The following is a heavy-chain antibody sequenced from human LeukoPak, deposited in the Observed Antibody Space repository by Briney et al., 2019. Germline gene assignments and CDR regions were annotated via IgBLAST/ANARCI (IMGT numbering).Heavy chain of an antibody. CDR3: ARQSSDYYYYFIDV. J-gene: IGHJ6*03. CDR1: GGSISSSHYY. CDR2: IYYSGTT. V-gene: IGHV4-39*01. Sequence: SETLSLTCTVSGGSISSSHYYWGWIRQSPGKGLEWIGSIYYSGTTYYNPSLESRVTISDDTSMNRFSLMLTSLTAADTAVYYCARQSSDYYYYFIDVWGEGTTVIVSS.